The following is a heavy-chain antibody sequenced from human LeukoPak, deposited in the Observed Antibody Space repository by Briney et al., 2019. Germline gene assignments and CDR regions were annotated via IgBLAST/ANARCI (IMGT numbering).Heavy chain of an antibody. J-gene: IGHJ3*02. D-gene: IGHD4-11*01. V-gene: IGHV4-59*01. CDR2: IYYSGST. CDR3: ARPNSNYLGNDAFNI. CDR1: GGSMSNYY. Sequence: SETLSLTCTVSGGSMSNYYWTWVRQPPGKGLEWIGYIYYSGSTNYNPSLESRVTISIATSKNQFSLRLSSVTAADTAVYYCARPNSNYLGNDAFNIWGQGTMVTVSS.